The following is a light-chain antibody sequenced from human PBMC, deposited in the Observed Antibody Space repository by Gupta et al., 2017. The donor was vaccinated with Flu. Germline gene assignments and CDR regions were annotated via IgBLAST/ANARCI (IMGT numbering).Light chain of an antibody. CDR2: GNN. CDR3: AAGDDRLSGYEV. CDR1: SSNIGANF. V-gene: IGLV1-47*01. Sequence: QSMLTQPPSASGGPGQTVNISCSGTSSNIGANFVAWYRQLPGMAPRLLLYGNNQRASWVPDRFSGSKSGTSASLVIGGLRSEDEGRYYCAAGDDRLSGYEVFGGGTQLTVL. J-gene: IGLJ2*01.